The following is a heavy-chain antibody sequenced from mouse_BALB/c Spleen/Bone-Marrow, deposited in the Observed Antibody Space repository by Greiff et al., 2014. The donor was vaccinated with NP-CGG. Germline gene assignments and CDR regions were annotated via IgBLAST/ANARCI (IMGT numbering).Heavy chain of an antibody. Sequence: VNLMESGAELVRPGSSVKISCKASGYPFSAYWMIWVKQRPGQGLEWIGQIYPGDGDTNYNGKFKGKATLTADKSSSTAYMQLSSLTSEESAVYFCARSGYGSNYDYWGQGTTLTVSS. V-gene: IGHV1-80*01. CDR1: GYPFSAYW. CDR2: IYPGDGDT. J-gene: IGHJ2*01. CDR3: ARSGYGSNYDY. D-gene: IGHD1-1*01.